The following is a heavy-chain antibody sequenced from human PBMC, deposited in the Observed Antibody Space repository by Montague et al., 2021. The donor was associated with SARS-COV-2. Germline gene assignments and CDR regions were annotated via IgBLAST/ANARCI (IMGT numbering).Heavy chain of an antibody. CDR2: ISYDGSNK. V-gene: IGHV3-30*04. D-gene: IGHD6-19*01. J-gene: IGHJ4*02. Sequence: SLRLSCAASGFTFSSYAMHWVRQAPGKGLEWVAVISYDGSNKYYADSVKGRFTISRDNSKNTLYLQMNSLRAEDTAVYYCASMLSGWYVSDYWGQGTLVTVSS. CDR3: ASMLSGWYVSDY. CDR1: GFTFSSYA.